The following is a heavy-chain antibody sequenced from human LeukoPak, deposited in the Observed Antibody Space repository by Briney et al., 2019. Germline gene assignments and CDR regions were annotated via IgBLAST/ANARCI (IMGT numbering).Heavy chain of an antibody. CDR2: ISGSSTYI. J-gene: IGHJ5*02. CDR3: ARDKRGANWFDP. Sequence: GGSLRLSCSASGFTFSTYTMNWVRQAPGKGLEWVSSISGSSTYIYYADSVKGRCTISRDSAKNSLYLQMNSLRAEDTAVYYCARDKRGANWFDPWGQGTLVTVSS. V-gene: IGHV3-21*01. D-gene: IGHD1-26*01. CDR1: GFTFSTYT.